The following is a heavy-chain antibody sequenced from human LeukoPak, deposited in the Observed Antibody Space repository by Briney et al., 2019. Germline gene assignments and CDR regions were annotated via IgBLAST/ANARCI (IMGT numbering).Heavy chain of an antibody. CDR3: ARLYSPRDCSSTSCYLSAEYFQH. CDR1: GGSISSSSYY. V-gene: IGHV4-39*01. D-gene: IGHD2-2*01. J-gene: IGHJ1*01. Sequence: SETLSLTCTVSGGSISSSSYYWGWIRQPPGKGLEWIGSIYYSGSTYYNPSLKSRVTISVDTSKNQFSLKLSSVTAADTAVYYCARLYSPRDCSSTSCYLSAEYFQHWGQGTLVTVSS. CDR2: IYYSGST.